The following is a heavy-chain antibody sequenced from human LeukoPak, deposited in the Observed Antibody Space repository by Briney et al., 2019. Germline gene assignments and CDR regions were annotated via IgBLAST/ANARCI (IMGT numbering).Heavy chain of an antibody. V-gene: IGHV4-59*01. J-gene: IGHJ3*02. CDR3: ARGRWLPNAFDI. CDR1: GGSINSYY. CDR2: IYYSGRT. Sequence: SETLSLTCTVSGGSINSYYWNWIRQPPGKGLEWIGYIYYSGRTDYNPSLKSRVTISVDTSKHQFSMKLKSVTASDTAVYFCARGRWLPNAFDIWGQGTMVTVFS. D-gene: IGHD5-24*01.